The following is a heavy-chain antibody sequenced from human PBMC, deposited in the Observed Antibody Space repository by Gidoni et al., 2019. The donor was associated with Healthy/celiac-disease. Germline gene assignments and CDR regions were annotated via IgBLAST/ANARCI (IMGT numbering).Heavy chain of an antibody. J-gene: IGHJ6*02. CDR1: GGSFSGYY. Sequence: QVQLQQWGAGLLKPSETLSLTCAVYGGSFSGYYWSWIRQPPGKGLEWIGEINHSGSTNYNPSLKSRITISVGASKNQFSLQLSSVTAADTAVYYCARLVRFLEGLPKTPGGMDVWGQRTTVTVSS. CDR3: ARLVRFLEGLPKTPGGMDV. V-gene: IGHV4-34*01. CDR2: INHSGST. D-gene: IGHD3-3*01.